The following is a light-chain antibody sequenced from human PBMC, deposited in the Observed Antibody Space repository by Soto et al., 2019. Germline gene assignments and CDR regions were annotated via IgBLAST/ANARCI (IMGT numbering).Light chain of an antibody. CDR1: QSVSSN. Sequence: EIVMTQSPATLSVSPGESATLSCSASQSVSSNLAWYQQKPCQAPRLLIYGASTRATGIPARFSGSGSGKEFTLTISSLQPEDFATYYCQQYHSYPLTFGGGTKVEIK. CDR2: GAS. CDR3: QQYHSYPLT. J-gene: IGKJ4*01. V-gene: IGKV3-15*01.